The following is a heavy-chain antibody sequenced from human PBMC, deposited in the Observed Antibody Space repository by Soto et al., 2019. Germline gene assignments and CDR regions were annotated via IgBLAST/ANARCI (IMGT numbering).Heavy chain of an antibody. CDR1: GFTFSSYE. V-gene: IGHV3-48*03. CDR3: AREGAVAGKGHDAFDT. CDR2: ISSSGSTI. J-gene: IGHJ3*02. Sequence: GGSLRLSCAASGFTFSSYEMNWVRQAPGKGLEWVSYISSSGSTIYYADSVKGRFTISRDNAKNSLYLQMNSLRAEDTAVYYCAREGAVAGKGHDAFDTWGQGTMVTVSS. D-gene: IGHD6-19*01.